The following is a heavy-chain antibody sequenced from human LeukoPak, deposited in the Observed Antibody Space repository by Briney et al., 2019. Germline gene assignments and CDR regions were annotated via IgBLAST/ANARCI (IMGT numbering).Heavy chain of an antibody. CDR3: ARDLGYSSGPNY. CDR2: ISGSGGST. Sequence: GGSLRLSCAVSGFTFSSYAMSWVRQAPGKGLEWVSAISGSGGSTYYADSVKGRFTISRDNSKNTLYLQMNSLRAEDTAVYYCARDLGYSSGPNYWGQGTRVTVSS. J-gene: IGHJ4*02. V-gene: IGHV3-23*01. CDR1: GFTFSSYA. D-gene: IGHD6-19*01.